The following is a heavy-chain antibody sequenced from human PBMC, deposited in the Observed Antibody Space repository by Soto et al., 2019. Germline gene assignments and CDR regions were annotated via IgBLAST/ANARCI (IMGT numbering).Heavy chain of an antibody. CDR1: GYTFTNYA. J-gene: IGHJ5*02. CDR3: ARGFPLWFDP. V-gene: IGHV1-3*05. CDR2: INXXXGXT. Sequence: QVQLVQSGAEEKKPGASVKVSCKASGYTFTNYAMHWGRQAHGQRLEWMGWINXXXGXTKYXXXFXXXXXXXRDTXXXXXXXXXXXLRSEDTAVYYCARGFPLWFDPWGQGTLVTVSS. D-gene: IGHD3-16*02.